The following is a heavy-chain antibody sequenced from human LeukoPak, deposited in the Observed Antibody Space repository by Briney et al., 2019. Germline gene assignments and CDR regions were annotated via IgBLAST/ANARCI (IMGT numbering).Heavy chain of an antibody. CDR1: GFTFDDYA. D-gene: IGHD4-17*01. CDR3: TRNTVTVHFDY. J-gene: IGHJ4*02. CDR2: IRSKAFGGTP. V-gene: IGHV3-49*03. Sequence: HSGGSLRLSCSASGFTFDDYAVSWFRQAPGKGLEWVGFIRSKAFGGTPEYAASVRGRFTISRDDSKSIAYLPMNSLKTEDTAVYYCTRNTVTVHFDYWSQGTLVTVSS.